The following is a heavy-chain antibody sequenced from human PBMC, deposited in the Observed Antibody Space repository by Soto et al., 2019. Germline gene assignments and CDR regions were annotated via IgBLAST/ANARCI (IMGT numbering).Heavy chain of an antibody. CDR3: ARTIAVAGTREYFDS. D-gene: IGHD6-19*01. V-gene: IGHV1-69*12. CDR2: IIPIFGTA. CDR1: GGTFSSYA. Sequence: QVQLVQSGAEVKKPGSSVKVSCKASGGTFSSYAISWVRQAPGQGLEWMGGIIPIFGTANYAQKFQGRVTIXXDXSXXTAYMELSSLRSEDKAVYYCARTIAVAGTREYFDSWGQGTLVTVSS. J-gene: IGHJ4*02.